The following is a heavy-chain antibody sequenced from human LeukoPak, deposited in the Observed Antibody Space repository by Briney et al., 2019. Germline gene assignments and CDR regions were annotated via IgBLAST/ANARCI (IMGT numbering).Heavy chain of an antibody. CDR2: IYHTGST. V-gene: IGHV4-59*01. CDR1: GGSLSSNY. J-gene: IGHJ4*02. D-gene: IGHD4-23*01. Sequence: SETLSLTCNVSGGSLSSNYWCWVRQSPEKGRGWIGQIYHTGSTHYNPSLRSRFAISVDTSKNNLFLNVKSVTAADTAVYYCAREGRWGMKYYSACCGQPTLVIVPS. CDR3: AREGRWGMKYYSAC.